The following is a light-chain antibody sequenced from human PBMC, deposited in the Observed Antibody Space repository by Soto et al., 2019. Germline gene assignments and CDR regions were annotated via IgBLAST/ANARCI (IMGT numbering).Light chain of an antibody. V-gene: IGKV3-20*01. CDR1: QTVSSSY. Sequence: EILLTQSPGSLSLSPGERAALSCRASQTVSSSYLAWYQQKSGQAPRLLVYGASTRATGIPDRFSGSGSGTDFTLTINRLEPEDFAVYYCQQYGSSPTTFGQGTKVDIK. CDR3: QQYGSSPTT. J-gene: IGKJ1*01. CDR2: GAS.